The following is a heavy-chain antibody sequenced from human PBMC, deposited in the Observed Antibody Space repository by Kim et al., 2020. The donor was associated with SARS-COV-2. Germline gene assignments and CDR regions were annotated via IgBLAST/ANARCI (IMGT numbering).Heavy chain of an antibody. D-gene: IGHD4-17*01. CDR2: IYYNGST. CDR3: ARGTTVVTPIDY. Sequence: SETLSLTCTVSGGSISSYYWSWIRQPPGKGLEWIGYIYYNGSTNYNPSLKSRVTISVDTSKNQFSLKLSSVTAADTAVYYCARGTTVVTPIDYWGQGTLVTVSS. J-gene: IGHJ4*02. V-gene: IGHV4-59*01. CDR1: GGSISSYY.